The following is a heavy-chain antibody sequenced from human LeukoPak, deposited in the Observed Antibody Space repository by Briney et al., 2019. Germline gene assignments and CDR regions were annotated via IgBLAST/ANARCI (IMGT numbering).Heavy chain of an antibody. Sequence: GASVKVSCKASGYTFTGYYMHWVRQAPGQGLEWMGWINPNGGGTNYAQKFQGRVTMTRDTSISTAYMELSRLRSDDTAVYYCARDLSLYCSSTSCYEYLDPWGQGTLVTVSS. CDR2: INPNGGGT. V-gene: IGHV1-2*02. CDR3: ARDLSLYCSSTSCYEYLDP. J-gene: IGHJ5*02. CDR1: GYTFTGYY. D-gene: IGHD2-2*01.